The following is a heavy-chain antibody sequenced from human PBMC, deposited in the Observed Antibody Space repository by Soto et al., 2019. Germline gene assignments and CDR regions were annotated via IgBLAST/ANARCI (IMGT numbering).Heavy chain of an antibody. CDR3: ARYYDSSGPDL. D-gene: IGHD3-22*01. CDR2: IPTTSTPI. Sequence: EFQLEESGGGLVQPRGSLRLSCAASGFTFSTYNMVWVRQAPGKGLEWLSYIPTTSTPIYYADSVKGRFTISRDNAKNSLYLQMNSLGAEDTAVYYCARYYDSSGPDLWGRGTRVTVSS. V-gene: IGHV3-48*01. J-gene: IGHJ2*01. CDR1: GFTFSTYN.